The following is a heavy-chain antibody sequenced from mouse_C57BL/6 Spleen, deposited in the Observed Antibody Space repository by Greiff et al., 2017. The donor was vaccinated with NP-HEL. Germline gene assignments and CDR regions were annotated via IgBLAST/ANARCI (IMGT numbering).Heavy chain of an antibody. V-gene: IGHV1-55*01. J-gene: IGHJ2*01. Sequence: QVQLQQPGAELVKPGASVKMSCKASGYTFTSYWITWVKQRPGQGLEWIGDIYPGSGSTNYNEKFKSKATLTVDTSSSTAYMQLSSLTSEDSAVYYCARGGYYYGSSDLDYWGQGTTLTVSS. D-gene: IGHD1-1*01. CDR3: ARGGYYYGSSDLDY. CDR1: GYTFTSYW. CDR2: IYPGSGST.